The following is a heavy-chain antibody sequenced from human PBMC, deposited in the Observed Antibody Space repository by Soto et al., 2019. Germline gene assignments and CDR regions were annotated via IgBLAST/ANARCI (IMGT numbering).Heavy chain of an antibody. V-gene: IGHV1-2*04. D-gene: IGHD3-9*01. J-gene: IGHJ4*02. Sequence: GASVKVSCKASGYTFTSYDINWVRQATGQGLECMGWINPNSGGTNYAQKFQGWVTMTRDTSISTAYMELSRLRSDDTAVYYCAREWPYYDILTGSPGFDYWGQGTLVTVSS. CDR2: INPNSGGT. CDR1: GYTFTSYD. CDR3: AREWPYYDILTGSPGFDY.